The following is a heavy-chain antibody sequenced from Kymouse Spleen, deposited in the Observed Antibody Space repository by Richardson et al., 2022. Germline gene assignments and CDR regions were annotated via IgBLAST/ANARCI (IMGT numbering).Heavy chain of an antibody. CDR2: IRSKANSYAT. CDR3: TRQSYGSGSPYFDY. J-gene: IGHJ4*02. D-gene: IGHD3-10*01. CDR1: GFTFSGSA. Sequence: EVQLVESGGGLVQPGGSLKLSCAASGFTFSGSAMHWVRQASGKGLEWVGRIRSKANSYATAYAASVKGRFTISRDDSKNTAYLQMNSLKTEDTAVYYCTRQSYGSGSPYFDYWGQGTLVTVSS. V-gene: IGHV3-73*02.